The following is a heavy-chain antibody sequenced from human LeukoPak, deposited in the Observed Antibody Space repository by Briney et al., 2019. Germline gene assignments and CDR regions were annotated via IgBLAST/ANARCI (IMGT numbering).Heavy chain of an antibody. V-gene: IGHV3-43*01. CDR3: AIGRSSGYYRTPFDY. Sequence: GGSLRLSCAASGFTFDDYTMHWVRQAPGKGLEWVSLISWDGGSTYYADSVKGRFTISRDNSKNSLYLQMNSLRTEDTALYYCAIGRSSGYYRTPFDYWGQGTLVTVSS. D-gene: IGHD3-22*01. CDR1: GFTFDDYT. J-gene: IGHJ4*02. CDR2: ISWDGGST.